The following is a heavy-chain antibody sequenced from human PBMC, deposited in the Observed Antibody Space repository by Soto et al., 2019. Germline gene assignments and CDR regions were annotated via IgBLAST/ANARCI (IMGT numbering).Heavy chain of an antibody. CDR2: IIPIFGTA. CDR3: ARGRGYYDFWSGYSWFDP. CDR1: GGTFSSYA. D-gene: IGHD3-3*01. Sequence: SVKVSCKASGGTFSSYAISWVRQAPGQGLEWMGGIIPIFGTANYAQKFQGRVTITADESTSTAYMELSSLRSEDTAVYYCARGRGYYDFWSGYSWFDPWGQGTLVTVSS. V-gene: IGHV1-69*13. J-gene: IGHJ5*02.